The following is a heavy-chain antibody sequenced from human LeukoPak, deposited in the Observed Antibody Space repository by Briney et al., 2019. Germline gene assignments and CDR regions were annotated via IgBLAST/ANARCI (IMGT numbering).Heavy chain of an antibody. CDR2: IYYSGST. CDR1: GGSISSGDYY. CDR3: ARIMIVEGPLFDY. Sequence: SETLSLTCTVSGGSISSGDYYWSWIRQPPGKGLEWIGYIYYSGSTYYNPSLKSRVTISVDTSKNQFSLKLSSVTAADTAVYYCARIMIVEGPLFDYWGQGTLVTVSS. D-gene: IGHD3-22*01. J-gene: IGHJ4*02. V-gene: IGHV4-30-4*01.